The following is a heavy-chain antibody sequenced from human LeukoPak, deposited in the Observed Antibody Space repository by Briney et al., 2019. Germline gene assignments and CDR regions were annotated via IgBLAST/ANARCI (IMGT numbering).Heavy chain of an antibody. Sequence: GASVKVSCKASGGTFSSYAISWVRQAPGQGLEWMGWINPNSGGTNYAQKFQGRVTMTRDTSISTAYMELSRLRSDDTAVYYCARAYYDFWSGLPTQFDYWGQGTLVTVSS. J-gene: IGHJ4*02. D-gene: IGHD3-3*01. CDR1: GGTFSSYA. CDR3: ARAYYDFWSGLPTQFDY. V-gene: IGHV1-2*02. CDR2: INPNSGGT.